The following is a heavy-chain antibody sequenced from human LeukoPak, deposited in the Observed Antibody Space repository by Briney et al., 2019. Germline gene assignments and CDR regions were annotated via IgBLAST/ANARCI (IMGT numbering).Heavy chain of an antibody. CDR3: ASRDYGDYASFDY. CDR2: IKQDGSEK. Sequence: PGGSLRLSCAASGFTFSSRAMSWVRQAPGKGLEWVANIKQDGSEKHYVDSVKGRFTISRDNAKNSLYLQMDNLRAEDTAVYYCASRDYGDYASFDYWGQGTLVTVSS. CDR1: GFTFSSRA. J-gene: IGHJ4*02. V-gene: IGHV3-7*01. D-gene: IGHD4-17*01.